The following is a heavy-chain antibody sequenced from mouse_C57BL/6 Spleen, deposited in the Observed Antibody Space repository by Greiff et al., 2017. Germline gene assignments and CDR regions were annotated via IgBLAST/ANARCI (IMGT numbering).Heavy chain of an antibody. J-gene: IGHJ3*01. CDR2: IYPGDGDP. CDR3: ARRTTVAPFAY. CDR1: GYAFSSSW. D-gene: IGHD1-1*01. V-gene: IGHV1-82*01. Sequence: QVQLQQSGPELVKPGASVKISCKASGYAFSSSWMNWVKQRPGKGLEWIGRIYPGDGDPNYNGKFKGKATLTADKSSSTAYMRLSSLTSEDSAVYFCARRTTVAPFAYWGQGTLVTVSA.